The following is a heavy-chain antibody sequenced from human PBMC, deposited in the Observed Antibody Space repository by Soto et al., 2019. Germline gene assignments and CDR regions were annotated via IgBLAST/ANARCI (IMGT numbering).Heavy chain of an antibody. CDR2: ISEDGGKT. V-gene: IGHV3-23*01. CDR1: GFTFSTYA. J-gene: IGHJ4*02. CDR3: VKQFILGVP. D-gene: IGHD3-3*01. Sequence: PGGSLRLSCAASGFTFSTYAMNWVRQAPGKGLEWVSAISEDGGKTHSADSVKGRFTISRDNSKNTLYLQMNSLRAADAAVYHCVKQFILGVPWGQGTLVTVSS.